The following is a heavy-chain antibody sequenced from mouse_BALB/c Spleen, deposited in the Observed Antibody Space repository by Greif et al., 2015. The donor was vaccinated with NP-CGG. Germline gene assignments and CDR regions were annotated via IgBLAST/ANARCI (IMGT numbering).Heavy chain of an antibody. V-gene: IGHV5-17*02. Sequence: EVKLVESGGGVVQPGGSRKLSCAASGFTFSSFGMHWVRQAPEKGLEWVAYISSGSSTIYYADTVKGRFTISRDNPKNTLFLQMTSLRSEDTAMYYCARTTVVAYYAMDYWGQGTSVTVSS. D-gene: IGHD1-1*01. CDR1: GFTFSSFG. CDR3: ARTTVVAYYAMDY. CDR2: ISSGSSTI. J-gene: IGHJ4*01.